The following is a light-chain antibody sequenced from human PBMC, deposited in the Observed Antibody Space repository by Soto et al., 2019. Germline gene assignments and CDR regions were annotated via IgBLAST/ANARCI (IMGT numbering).Light chain of an antibody. CDR3: QYYGTSVT. CDR2: GTS. V-gene: IGKV3-20*01. J-gene: IGKJ4*01. CDR1: QSISNFH. Sequence: EILVTQSPGTLSLSPGERATLSCRASQSISNFHLAWYQQKPGQAPRLLIYGTSTRATGGIADRFSGSGSGTDFTLTISRLEPEDFAVYYCQYYGTSVTFGGGTTVEIK.